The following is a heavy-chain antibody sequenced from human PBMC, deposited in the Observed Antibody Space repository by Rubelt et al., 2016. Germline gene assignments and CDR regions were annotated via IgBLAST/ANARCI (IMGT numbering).Heavy chain of an antibody. Sequence: EVQLVESGGGLVQPGGSLRLSCTASGFTFSSYWMSWVRQAPGKGLEWVSAISGSGGSTYYTDSVKGRFTISRDNAKNTLYLQMNSLRAEDTAVYYCAKTGKGREYYSNYELGYWGQGTLVTVSS. CDR3: AKTGKGREYYSNYELGY. V-gene: IGHV3-23*04. CDR1: GFTFSSYW. J-gene: IGHJ4*02. D-gene: IGHD4-11*01. CDR2: ISGSGGST.